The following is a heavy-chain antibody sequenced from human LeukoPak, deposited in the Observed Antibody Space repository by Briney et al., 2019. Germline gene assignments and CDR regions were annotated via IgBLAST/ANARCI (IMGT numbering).Heavy chain of an antibody. CDR1: GFTFSSYW. Sequence: GGSLRPSCAASGFTFSSYWMSWVRQAPGKGLEWVASIDQDGSDKFSVDSVKGRFTISRDNARNSMYLQMNSLRDEDTAVYYCARDYYFDYWGQGTLVTVSS. J-gene: IGHJ4*02. CDR3: ARDYYFDY. V-gene: IGHV3-7*01. CDR2: IDQDGSDK.